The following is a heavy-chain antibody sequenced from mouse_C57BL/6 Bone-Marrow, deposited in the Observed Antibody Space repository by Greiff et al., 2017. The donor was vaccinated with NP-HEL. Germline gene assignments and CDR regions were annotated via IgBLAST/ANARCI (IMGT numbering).Heavy chain of an antibody. J-gene: IGHJ2*01. CDR1: GYTFTSYW. V-gene: IGHV1-72*01. D-gene: IGHD3-2*02. CDR2: IDPNCGGT. CDR3: ARGAKTAQASPLDY. Sequence: QVQLQQPGAELVKPGASVKLSCKASGYTFTSYWMHWVKQRPGRGLEWIGRIDPNCGGTKYNEKFKSKATLTVDKPSSTAYMQLSSLTSEDSAVYYGARGAKTAQASPLDYWGQGTTLTVSS.